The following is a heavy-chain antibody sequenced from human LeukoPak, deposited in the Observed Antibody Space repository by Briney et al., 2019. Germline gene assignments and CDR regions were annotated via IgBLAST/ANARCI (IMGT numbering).Heavy chain of an antibody. Sequence: GGSLRLSCAASGFTFSSYWMSWVRQAPGKGLECVANIKEDGREGNYVDSVKGGFSISRDNAKNSLYLQMNSLRAEDTAVYYCARDWLAGNPYHAFDLWGKGTMVTVSS. D-gene: IGHD3-22*01. CDR3: ARDWLAGNPYHAFDL. J-gene: IGHJ3*01. V-gene: IGHV3-7*01. CDR2: IKEDGREG. CDR1: GFTFSSYW.